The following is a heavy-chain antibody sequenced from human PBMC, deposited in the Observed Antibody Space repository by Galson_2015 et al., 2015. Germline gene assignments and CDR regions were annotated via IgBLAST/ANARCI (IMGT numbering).Heavy chain of an antibody. Sequence: SLRLSCAASGFTFSDYYMSWIRQAPGKGLEWFSYISSSGSTIYYADSVKGRFTISRDDAKNSLYLQMNSLRAEDTAVYYCARGASSWYFDYWGQGTLVTVSS. D-gene: IGHD6-13*01. V-gene: IGHV3-11*01. CDR1: GFTFSDYY. CDR2: ISSSGSTI. CDR3: ARGASSWYFDY. J-gene: IGHJ4*02.